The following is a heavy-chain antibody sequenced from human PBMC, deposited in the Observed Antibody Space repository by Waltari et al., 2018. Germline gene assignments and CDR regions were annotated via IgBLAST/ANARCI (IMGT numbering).Heavy chain of an antibody. CDR1: GGSFSDYA. V-gene: IGHV1-69*01. D-gene: IGHD3-3*01. CDR2: VVPVFVST. J-gene: IGHJ3*01. Sequence: QVQLMQSGAEVKKPGSSVKVSCKVSGGSFSDYAISWVRQAPGEGLEWMGGVVPVFVSTKYAQKFQARVKITADESTDTAYMDLGGLGSEDTAIYYCARGETYDLYALHVWGQGTLVTVSS. CDR3: ARGETYDLYALHV.